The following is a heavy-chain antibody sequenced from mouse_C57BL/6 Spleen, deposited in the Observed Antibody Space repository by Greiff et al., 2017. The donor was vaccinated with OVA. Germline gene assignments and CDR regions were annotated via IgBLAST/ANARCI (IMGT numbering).Heavy chain of an antibody. CDR1: GSSFTSYY. CDR2: IYPGSGNT. D-gene: IGHD1-1*01. V-gene: IGHV1-66*01. CDR3: ARETTVVAADY. J-gene: IGHJ2*01. Sequence: QVQLKQSGPELVKPGASVKISCKASGSSFTSYYIHWVKQRPGQGLEWIGWIYPGSGNTKYNEKFKGKATLTADTSSSTAYMQLSSLTSEDSAVYYCARETTVVAADYWGQGTTLTVSS.